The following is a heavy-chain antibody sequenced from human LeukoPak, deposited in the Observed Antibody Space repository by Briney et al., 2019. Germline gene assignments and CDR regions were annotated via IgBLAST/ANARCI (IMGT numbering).Heavy chain of an antibody. CDR1: SGSINIDRHY. V-gene: IGHV4-39*07. CDR2: VSYSGVT. CDR3: ARDSNIARFYF. Sequence: SETLSLTCTVSSGSINIDRHYWGWIRQPPGKGLEWIVSVSYSGVTYYNPSLQSRVTVSLYTSKKLFSLKLNSVIAADTAVYFCARDSNIARFYFWGQGTLVTVSS. J-gene: IGHJ4*02. D-gene: IGHD4-11*01.